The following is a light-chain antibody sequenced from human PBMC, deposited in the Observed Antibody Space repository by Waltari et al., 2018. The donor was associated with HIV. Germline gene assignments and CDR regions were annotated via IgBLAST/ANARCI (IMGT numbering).Light chain of an antibody. V-gene: IGLV1-44*01. CDR3: AVWDDSLNGNVI. CDR1: TSNIGRNA. CDR2: TNN. J-gene: IGLJ2*01. Sequence: QSVLTQPPSTSGTPGQRVTISCSGSTSNIGRNAVNWYQQLPGTAPKLVIYTNNQRMPGVPDRFTGSKSGTSASLAISGLQSEDEAHYYCAVWDDSLNGNVIFGGGTKLTVL.